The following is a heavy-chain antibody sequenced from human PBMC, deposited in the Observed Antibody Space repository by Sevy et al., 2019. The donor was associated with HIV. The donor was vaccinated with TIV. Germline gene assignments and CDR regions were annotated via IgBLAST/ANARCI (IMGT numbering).Heavy chain of an antibody. D-gene: IGHD4-4*01. V-gene: IGHV1-18*01. J-gene: IGHJ6*02. Sequence: ASVKVSCKASGYTFTSYGISWVRQAPGQGLEWMGWISAYNGNTNYAQKLQGRVTMTTDTSTSTAYMELRSLRSDDTAVYYCAREAVYSNYDSYMDVWGQGTTVTVSS. CDR2: ISAYNGNT. CDR3: AREAVYSNYDSYMDV. CDR1: GYTFTSYG.